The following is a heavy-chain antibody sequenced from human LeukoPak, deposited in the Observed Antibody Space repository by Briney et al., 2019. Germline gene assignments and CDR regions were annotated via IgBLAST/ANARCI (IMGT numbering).Heavy chain of an antibody. J-gene: IGHJ4*02. CDR1: GYSFTNYW. D-gene: IGHD2-15*01. CDR2: IYPGDSDT. Sequence: GASLQISCKGSGYSFTNYWIGWVRQMPGKGLEWMGIIYPGDSDTRYSPSFQGQVTISADKSISTAYLQWSSLKASDTAMYYCARHPPVGYCSGGSCYTPFDYWGQGTLVTVSS. CDR3: ARHPPVGYCSGGSCYTPFDY. V-gene: IGHV5-51*01.